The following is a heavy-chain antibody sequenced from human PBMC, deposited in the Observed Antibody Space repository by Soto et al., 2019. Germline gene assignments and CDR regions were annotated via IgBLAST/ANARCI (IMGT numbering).Heavy chain of an antibody. D-gene: IGHD3-10*01. CDR2: INAGVDGT. Sequence: QVQLVQSGPEMMQPGASVKVSCKASGYASLSYAMHWVRQVHGQVYEWLGWINAGVDGTMYSERFQSRFRITRDTSANTVYMELNALTSEDTAVYYCAREVPGVTSFDYWGQGTLVIVSS. CDR3: AREVPGVTSFDY. CDR1: GYASLSYA. V-gene: IGHV1-3*01. J-gene: IGHJ4*02.